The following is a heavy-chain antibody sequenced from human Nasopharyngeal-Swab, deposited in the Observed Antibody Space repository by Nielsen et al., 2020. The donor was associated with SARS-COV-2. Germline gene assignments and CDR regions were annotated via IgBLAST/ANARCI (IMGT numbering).Heavy chain of an antibody. V-gene: IGHV4-59*12. Sequence: SETLSLTCTVAGGSISSYYWSWIRQPPGKGLEWIGYIYYSGSTNYNPSLKSRVTISVDTSKNQFSLKLSSVTAADTAVYYCARVNWVDAFDIWGQGTMVTVSS. CDR2: IYYSGST. D-gene: IGHD7-27*01. CDR3: ARVNWVDAFDI. CDR1: GGSISSYY. J-gene: IGHJ3*02.